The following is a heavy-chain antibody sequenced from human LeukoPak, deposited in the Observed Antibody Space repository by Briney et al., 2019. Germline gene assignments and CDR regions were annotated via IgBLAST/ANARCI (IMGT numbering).Heavy chain of an antibody. CDR2: ISYDGGNK. D-gene: IGHD6-6*01. V-gene: IGHV3-30*18. Sequence: GGSLRLSCAASGFTFSSYGMHWVRQAPGKGLEWVALISYDGGNKYYTDSVKGRFTISRDNSKNTQWLQMNSLRPDDTAVYYCAKGPYRSSSGGSEIDFWGQGTLVTVSS. CDR1: GFTFSSYG. CDR3: AKGPYRSSSGGSEIDF. J-gene: IGHJ4*02.